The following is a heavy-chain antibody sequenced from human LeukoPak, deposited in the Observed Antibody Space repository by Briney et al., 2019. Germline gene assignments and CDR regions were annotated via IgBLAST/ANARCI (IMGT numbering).Heavy chain of an antibody. D-gene: IGHD2-2*01. V-gene: IGHV3-48*04. J-gene: IGHJ6*03. Sequence: PGGSLRLSCAVSGFTFSVYGMNWVHQAPGKGLEWLSHISSGGTTIYYADSVKGRFTVSRDNVENSLFLQMNSLRVDDTAVYYCVRDFEVPAAAPDYYYFYYMDVWGTGTTVTVSS. CDR3: VRDFEVPAAAPDYYYFYYMDV. CDR1: GFTFSVYG. CDR2: ISSGGTTI.